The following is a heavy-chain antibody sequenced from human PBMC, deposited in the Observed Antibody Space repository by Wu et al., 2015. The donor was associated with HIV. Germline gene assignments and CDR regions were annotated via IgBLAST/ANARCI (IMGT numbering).Heavy chain of an antibody. J-gene: IGHJ4*02. Sequence: QVHLVQSGAEVKKSGSSVKVSCQASGGTFTSYAFSWVRQAPGQGLEWMGGIIPIFGTANYAQKFQGRVTITADESTSTAYMELSSLRSEDTAVYYCARGAPVKNLYSSSATLLELWGQGTLVTVSS. CDR3: ARGAPVKNLYSSSATLLEL. V-gene: IGHV1-69*12. CDR2: IIPIFGTA. CDR1: GGTFTSYA. D-gene: IGHD6-6*01.